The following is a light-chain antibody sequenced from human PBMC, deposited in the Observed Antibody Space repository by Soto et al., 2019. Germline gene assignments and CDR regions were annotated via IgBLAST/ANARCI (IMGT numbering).Light chain of an antibody. V-gene: IGKV3-15*01. J-gene: IGKJ1*01. CDR2: GAS. CDR3: QQFNNWPQT. CDR1: QSVSSN. Sequence: EIVMTQSPATLSVSPGERATLSCRASQSVSSNLAWYQQKGGQAPRLLIYGASTRATGIPARFSGSGSGTEFTLTISSLQSEDFEVYFCQQFNNWPQTFGQGTKV.